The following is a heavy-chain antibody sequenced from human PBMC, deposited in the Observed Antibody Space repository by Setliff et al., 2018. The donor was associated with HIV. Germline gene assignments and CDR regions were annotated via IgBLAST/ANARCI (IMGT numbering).Heavy chain of an antibody. CDR3: ARESRDIVATSPLDY. CDR2: INPNSGGT. J-gene: IGHJ4*02. V-gene: IGHV1-2*06. CDR1: GYTFTGYY. D-gene: IGHD5-12*01. Sequence: ASVKVSCKASGYTFTGYYMHWVRHAPGQGLEWMGRINPNSGGTKYAQKFQGRVNMTRDTSISTAYMELSRLISDDTAVYYCARESRDIVATSPLDYWGQGTLVTVSS.